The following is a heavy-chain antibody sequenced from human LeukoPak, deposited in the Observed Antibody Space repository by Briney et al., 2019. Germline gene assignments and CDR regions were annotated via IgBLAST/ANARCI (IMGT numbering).Heavy chain of an antibody. V-gene: IGHV1-18*01. CDR3: AGVYGYCSGGSCYSDWFDP. D-gene: IGHD2-15*01. CDR1: GYTFTSYG. CDR2: ISAYNGST. J-gene: IGHJ5*02. Sequence: ASVKVSCKASGYTFTSYGISWVRQAPGQGLEWMGWISAYNGSTNYAQKLQGRVTMTTDTSTSTAYMELRSLRSDDTAVYYCAGVYGYCSGGSCYSDWFDPWGQGTLVTVSS.